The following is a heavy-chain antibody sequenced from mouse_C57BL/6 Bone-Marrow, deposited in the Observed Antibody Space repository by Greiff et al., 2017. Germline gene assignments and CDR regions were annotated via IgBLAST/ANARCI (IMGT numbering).Heavy chain of an antibody. CDR3: TSLYDGYPHYFDY. CDR2: IRLKSDNYAT. CDR1: GFTFSNYW. J-gene: IGHJ2*01. D-gene: IGHD2-3*01. V-gene: IGHV6-3*01. Sequence: EVQLMESGGGLVQPGGSMKLSCVASGFTFSNYWMNWVRQSPEKGLEWVAQIRLKSDNYATHYAESVKGRFTISRDDSKSSVYLQMNNLRAEDTGIYYCTSLYDGYPHYFDYWGQGTTLTVSS.